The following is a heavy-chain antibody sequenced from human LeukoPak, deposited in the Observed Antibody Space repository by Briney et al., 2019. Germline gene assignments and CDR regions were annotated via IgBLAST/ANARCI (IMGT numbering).Heavy chain of an antibody. J-gene: IGHJ4*02. CDR2: ISSSSSYT. CDR1: GFTFSDYY. Sequence: GGSLRLSCAASGFTFSDYYMSWIRQAPGKGLEWVSYISSSSSYTNYADSVKGRFTISRDNAKNSLYLQMNSLRAEDTAVYYCANLVDTTMFDYWGQGTLVTVSS. V-gene: IGHV3-11*03. CDR3: ANLVDTTMFDY. D-gene: IGHD5-18*01.